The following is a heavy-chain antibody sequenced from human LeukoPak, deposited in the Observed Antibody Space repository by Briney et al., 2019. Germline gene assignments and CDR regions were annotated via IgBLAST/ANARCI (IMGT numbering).Heavy chain of an antibody. D-gene: IGHD3-3*01. Sequence: ASVKVSCKASGYTFTSYGISWVRQAPGQGLEWMGWISAYNGNTNYAQKLQGRVTMTTDTSTSTAYMELRSLRSDDTAVYYCARANTIFGVVYYMDVWGKGTTVTVSS. J-gene: IGHJ6*03. V-gene: IGHV1-18*01. CDR1: GYTFTSYG. CDR3: ARANTIFGVVYYMDV. CDR2: ISAYNGNT.